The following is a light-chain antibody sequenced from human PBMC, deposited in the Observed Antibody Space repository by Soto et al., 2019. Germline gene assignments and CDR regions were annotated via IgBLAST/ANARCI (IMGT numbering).Light chain of an antibody. CDR2: GAS. V-gene: IGKV3-20*01. CDR3: QQYGSSPPWT. Sequence: EIVMTQSPGTLSLSPLEISTLSCSAGQSVSSSYLAWYQQKPGQAPRLLIYGASNRATGIPDRFSGSGSGTDFTLTISRLEPEDFAVYYCQQYGSSPPWTFGQGTKVDIK. J-gene: IGKJ1*01. CDR1: QSVSSSY.